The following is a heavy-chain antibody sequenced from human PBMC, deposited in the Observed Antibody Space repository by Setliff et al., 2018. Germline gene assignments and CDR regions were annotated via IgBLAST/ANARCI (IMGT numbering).Heavy chain of an antibody. D-gene: IGHD3-10*01. CDR1: GGSISSGSNY. J-gene: IGHJ4*01. CDR3: ARSLGSGSYYNSRPFYSDY. Sequence: SETLSLTCTVSGGSISSGSNYWSWIRQPAGRGLEWIGHIDPSGNTNYHPSLKSRVTISGDTSKNQFSLKLTSVTAADTAVYFCARSLGSGSYYNSRPFYSDYWGHGTLVTVSS. CDR2: IDPSGNT. V-gene: IGHV4-61*09.